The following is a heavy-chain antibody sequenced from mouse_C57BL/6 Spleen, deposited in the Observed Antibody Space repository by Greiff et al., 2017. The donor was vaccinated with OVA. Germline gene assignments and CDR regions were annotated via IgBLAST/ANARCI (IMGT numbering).Heavy chain of an antibody. D-gene: IGHD1-1*01. CDR3: ARRGVAPNWYFDV. Sequence: EVQLQQSGPELVKPGASVKISCKASGYTFTDYYMNWVKQRHGKSLEWIGDINPNNGGSSYNQQFKVKATLTVDKSSSTADMELRSLTSEDSAVDYCARRGVAPNWYFDVWGTGTTVTVSS. J-gene: IGHJ1*03. V-gene: IGHV1-26*01. CDR2: INPNNGGS. CDR1: GYTFTDYY.